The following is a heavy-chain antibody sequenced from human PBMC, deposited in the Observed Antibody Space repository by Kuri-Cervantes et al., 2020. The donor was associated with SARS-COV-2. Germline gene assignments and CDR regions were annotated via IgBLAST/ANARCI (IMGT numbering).Heavy chain of an antibody. V-gene: IGHV3-48*01. CDR3: ARDQQYYDFWSGLTNYYYYGMDV. CDR1: GFTFSSYS. CDR2: ISSSSSTI. Sequence: GESLKISCAASGFTFSSYSMNWVRQAPGKGLEWVSYISSSSSTIYYADSVKGRFTISRDNAKNSLYLQMNSLRAEDTAVYYCARDQQYYDFWSGLTNYYYYGMDVWGQGTTVTVSS. D-gene: IGHD3-3*01. J-gene: IGHJ6*02.